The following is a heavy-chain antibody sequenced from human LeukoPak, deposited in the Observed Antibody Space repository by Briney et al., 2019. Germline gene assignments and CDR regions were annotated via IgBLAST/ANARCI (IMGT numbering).Heavy chain of an antibody. CDR1: GYTFTSYG. D-gene: IGHD3-22*01. V-gene: IGHV1-18*01. CDR3: ARAYYYDSSGYSVY. Sequence: GASVKVSCKASGYTFTSYGISWVRQAPGQGLEWMGWISAYNGNTNYAQKLQGRVTMTTDTSTSTAYMELRSLRSDDTAVYYCARAYYYDSSGYSVYWGQGTLVTVSS. J-gene: IGHJ4*02. CDR2: ISAYNGNT.